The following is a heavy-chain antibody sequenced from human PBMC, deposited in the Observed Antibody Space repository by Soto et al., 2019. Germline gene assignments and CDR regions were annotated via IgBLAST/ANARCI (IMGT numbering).Heavy chain of an antibody. CDR1: GFTFSAYS. CDR2: ISGDRAYI. Sequence: PGGSLRLSCVASGFTFSAYSMNWVRQAPGKGLEWLSYISGDRAYIYYADSVRGRFTISRDNAENSLYLQMDNLRDEDTAVYYCARDTSHGVTIGGLDSWGQGTLVTVSS. J-gene: IGHJ4*02. CDR3: ARDTSHGVTIGGLDS. D-gene: IGHD3-16*01. V-gene: IGHV3-48*02.